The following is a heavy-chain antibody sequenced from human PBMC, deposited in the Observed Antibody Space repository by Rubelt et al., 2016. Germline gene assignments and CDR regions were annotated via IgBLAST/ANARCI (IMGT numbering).Heavy chain of an antibody. CDR1: GYSFTSYW. CDR2: IYPADSDT. CDR3: ATSRGTADAFDL. J-gene: IGHJ3*01. V-gene: IGHV5-51*01. Sequence: KPGESLKISCKGSGYSFTSYWIGWVRQMPGKGLEWMGIIYPADSDTRYSPSFQGRVSISADKPVSTAYLQWSSLKASDTAMYYCATSRGTADAFDLWGQGTMVTVSS.